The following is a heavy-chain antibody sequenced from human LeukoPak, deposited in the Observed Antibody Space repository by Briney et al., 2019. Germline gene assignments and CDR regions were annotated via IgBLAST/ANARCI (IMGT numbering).Heavy chain of an antibody. CDR3: ARDRYYYDSSGYYRFDY. V-gene: IGHV4-38-2*02. CDR1: AYSISSGYY. Sequence: PSETLSLTCTVSAYSISSGYYWGWIRQPPGKGLEWIGRIHTSGSTNYNPSLKSRVTMSVDTSKNQFSLKLSSVTAADTAVYYCARDRYYYDSSGYYRFDYWGQGTLVTVSS. CDR2: IHTSGST. J-gene: IGHJ4*02. D-gene: IGHD3-22*01.